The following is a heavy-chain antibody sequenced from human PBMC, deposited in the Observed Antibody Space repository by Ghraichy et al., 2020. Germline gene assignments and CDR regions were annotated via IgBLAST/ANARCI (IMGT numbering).Heavy chain of an antibody. CDR3: ARPKSTVAPYGMDV. CDR2: IYYSGST. Sequence: SETLSLTCTVSGGSISSSSYYWGWIRQPPGKGLEWIGSIYYSGSTYYNPSLKSRVTISVDTSKNQFSLKLSSVTAADTAVYYCARPKSTVAPYGMDVWGQGTTVTVSS. J-gene: IGHJ6*02. V-gene: IGHV4-39*01. CDR1: GGSISSSSYY. D-gene: IGHD5/OR15-5a*01.